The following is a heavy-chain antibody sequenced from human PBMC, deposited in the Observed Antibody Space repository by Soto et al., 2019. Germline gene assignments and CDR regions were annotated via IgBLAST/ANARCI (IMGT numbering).Heavy chain of an antibody. J-gene: IGHJ4*02. CDR2: INPNSGGT. V-gene: IGHV1-2*04. D-gene: IGHD3-22*01. Sequence: QVQLVQSGAEVKKPGASVKVSCKASGYTFTGYYMHWVRQAPGQGLEWMGWINPNSGGTYYAQKFQGWVTMTRDTSISTAYMELSRLRSDDTAVYYCARGPTYYDSSGYPTDYWGQGTLVTVSS. CDR1: GYTFTGYY. CDR3: ARGPTYYDSSGYPTDY.